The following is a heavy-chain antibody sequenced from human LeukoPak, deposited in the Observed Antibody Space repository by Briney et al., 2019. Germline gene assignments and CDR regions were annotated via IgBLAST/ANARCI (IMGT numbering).Heavy chain of an antibody. CDR1: GGSISSGGYY. CDR2: IYYSGST. V-gene: IGHV4-31*03. CDR3: ARGVGGYYTGIDY. J-gene: IGHJ4*02. D-gene: IGHD3-3*01. Sequence: PSETLSLTCTVSGGSISSGGYYWSWIRQHPGKGLEWIGYIYYSGSTYYNPSLKSRVTISVDTSKNQFSLKLSSVTAADTAVYYCARGVGGYYTGIDYWGQGTLVTVSS.